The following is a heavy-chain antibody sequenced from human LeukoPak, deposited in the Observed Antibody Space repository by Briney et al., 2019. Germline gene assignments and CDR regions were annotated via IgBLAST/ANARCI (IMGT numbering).Heavy chain of an antibody. J-gene: IGHJ5*02. CDR3: ARDRSSSGWFDP. Sequence: GGSLRLSCAASGFTFSSYSMNWLRQAPGKGLEWVSYISSSSSYIYYADSVKGRFTISRDNAYNSLYLQMNSLRAENTAVYYCARDRSSSGWFDPWGQGTLVTVSS. CDR1: GFTFSSYS. V-gene: IGHV3-21*01. CDR2: ISSSSSYI. D-gene: IGHD6-6*01.